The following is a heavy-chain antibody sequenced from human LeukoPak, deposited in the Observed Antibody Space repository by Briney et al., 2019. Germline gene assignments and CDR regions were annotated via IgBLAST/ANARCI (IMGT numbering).Heavy chain of an antibody. D-gene: IGHD2-15*01. Sequence: SETLSLTCSVSGGSINSGYWSWIRQPPGKGLEWIGLLYPSGGTNYNPSLKSRVTISVDTSKNQFSLKLSSVTAADTAVYYCAGWGCSGGSCHFDYWGQGTLVTVSS. CDR1: GGSINSGY. V-gene: IGHV4-4*08. J-gene: IGHJ4*02. CDR3: AGWGCSGGSCHFDY. CDR2: LYPSGGT.